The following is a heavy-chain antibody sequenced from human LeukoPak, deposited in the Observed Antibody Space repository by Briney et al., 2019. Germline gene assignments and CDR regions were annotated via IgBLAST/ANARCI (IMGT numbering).Heavy chain of an antibody. V-gene: IGHV3-23*01. Sequence: GGSLRLSCAASGFTFSSYAMSWVRQAPGKGLEWVSAISGSGGSTYYADSVKGRFTISRDTPKNTLYLQMNSLRVEDTALYYCAKRLAAADTSSAFDIWGQGTMVTVSS. J-gene: IGHJ3*02. CDR2: ISGSGGST. D-gene: IGHD6-13*01. CDR3: AKRLAAADTSSAFDI. CDR1: GFTFSSYA.